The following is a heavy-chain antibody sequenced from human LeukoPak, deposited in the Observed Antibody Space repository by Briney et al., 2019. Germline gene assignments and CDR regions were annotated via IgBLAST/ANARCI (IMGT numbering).Heavy chain of an antibody. CDR3: VKGGQRSLDALDI. D-gene: IGHD4-17*01. Sequence: GGSLRLSCSASRFIFSAYAMHCVRQAPGKGLEYVSAVRRDGGATYYADSVRGRFTISRDNFKNTVYLQMSRLRAEDTAVYYCVKGGQRSLDALDIWGQGTMVTVS. CDR1: RFIFSAYA. V-gene: IGHV3-64D*06. CDR2: VRRDGGAT. J-gene: IGHJ3*02.